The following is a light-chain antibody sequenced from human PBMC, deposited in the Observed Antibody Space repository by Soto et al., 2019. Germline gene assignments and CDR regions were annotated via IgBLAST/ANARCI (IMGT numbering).Light chain of an antibody. CDR3: QQYGNLPT. CDR1: QSVSSSY. CDR2: GAS. V-gene: IGKV3-20*01. Sequence: IGMPKNPDTLSVSPGERATLSCRASQSVSSSYLAWYQQKPGQAPRLLIYGASSRATGIPDRFSGSGSGTDFTLTISRLEPEDFAVYYCQQYGNLPTFCQGTKVDIK. J-gene: IGKJ1*01.